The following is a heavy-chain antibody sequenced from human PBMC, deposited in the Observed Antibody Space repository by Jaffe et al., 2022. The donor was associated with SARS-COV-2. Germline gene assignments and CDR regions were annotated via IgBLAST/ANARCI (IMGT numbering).Heavy chain of an antibody. CDR1: GGSISSSSYY. J-gene: IGHJ4*02. CDR3: ARQERNYYDSSGPYFDY. Sequence: QLQLQESGPGLVKPSETLSLTCTVSGGSISSSSYYWGWIRQPPGKGLEWIGSIYYSGSTYYNPSLKSRVTISVDTSKNQFSLKLSSVTAADTAVYYCARQERNYYDSSGPYFDYWGQGTLVTVSS. CDR2: IYYSGST. D-gene: IGHD3-22*01. V-gene: IGHV4-39*01.